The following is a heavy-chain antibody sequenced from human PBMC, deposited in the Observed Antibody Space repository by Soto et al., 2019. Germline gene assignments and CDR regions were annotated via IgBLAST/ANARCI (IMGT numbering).Heavy chain of an antibody. J-gene: IGHJ6*02. CDR1: GLIVGDNY. V-gene: IGHV3-53*01. CDR2: IHSGGST. CDR3: ASRSLRDYYYGMDV. D-gene: IGHD3-10*01. Sequence: TVGSLRLSCAASGLIVGDNYMSWVRQAPGRGLEWVSLIHSGGSTSYADSVKGRFTISRDNSKNTLYLQMTSLRADDTAVYYCASRSLRDYYYGMDVWAQGTTVTVSS.